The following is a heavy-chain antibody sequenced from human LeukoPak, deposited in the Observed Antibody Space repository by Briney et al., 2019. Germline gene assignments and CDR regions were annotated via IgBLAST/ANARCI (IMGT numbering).Heavy chain of an antibody. CDR1: GFTFSNAW. CDR3: TTDREWELPNWAFDI. D-gene: IGHD1-26*01. V-gene: IGHV3-15*01. CDR2: IKSKTDGGTT. J-gene: IGHJ3*02. Sequence: GGSLRLSCAASGFTFSNAWMSWVRQAPGKGLEWVGRIKSKTDGGTTDYAAPVKGRFTISRDDSKTTLYLQMNSLKTEDTAVYYCTTDREWELPNWAFDIWGQGTMVTVSS.